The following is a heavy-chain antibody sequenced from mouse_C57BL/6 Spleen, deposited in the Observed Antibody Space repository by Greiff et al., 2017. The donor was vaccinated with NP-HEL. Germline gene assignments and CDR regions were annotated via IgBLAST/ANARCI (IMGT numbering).Heavy chain of an antibody. CDR1: GYSITSGYD. CDR2: ISYSGST. J-gene: IGHJ2*01. CDR3: ARSGYGSPLDY. V-gene: IGHV3-1*01. D-gene: IGHD1-1*01. Sequence: EVQLVESGPGMVKPSQSLSLTCTVTGYSITSGYDWHWIRHFPGNKLEWMGYISYSGSTNYNPSLKSRISITHDTSKNHFFLKLNSVTTEDTATYYCARSGYGSPLDYWGQGTTLTVSS.